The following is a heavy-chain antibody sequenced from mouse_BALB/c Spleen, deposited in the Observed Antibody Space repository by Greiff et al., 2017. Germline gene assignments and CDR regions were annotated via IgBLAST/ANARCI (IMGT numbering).Heavy chain of an antibody. Sequence: EVQLQQSGPGLVKPSQSLSLTCTVTGYSITSDYAWNWIRQFPGNKLEWMGYISYSGSTSYNPSLKSRISITRDTSKNQFFLQLNSVTTEDTATYYCARRVYGNYYFDYWGQGTTLTVSS. CDR2: ISYSGST. CDR3: ARRVYGNYYFDY. D-gene: IGHD2-10*02. J-gene: IGHJ2*01. V-gene: IGHV3-2*02. CDR1: GYSITSDYA.